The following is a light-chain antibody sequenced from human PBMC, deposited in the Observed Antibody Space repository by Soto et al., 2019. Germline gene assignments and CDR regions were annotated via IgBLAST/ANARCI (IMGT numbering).Light chain of an antibody. V-gene: IGLV2-14*01. CDR2: DVS. Sequence: QSVLTQPASVSGSPGQSITISCTGTSSDVGGYNYVSWYQQHPGKAPKLMIYDVSNRPSGVSNRFSGSKPGNTASLTISGLQAEDEADYYCSSYTSSLRGFGTGTKVTVL. CDR1: SSDVGGYNY. J-gene: IGLJ1*01. CDR3: SSYTSSLRG.